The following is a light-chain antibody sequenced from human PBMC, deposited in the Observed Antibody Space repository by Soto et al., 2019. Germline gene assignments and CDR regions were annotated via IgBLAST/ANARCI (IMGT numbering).Light chain of an antibody. Sequence: EIVMTQSPATLSVSPGERATLSCRASQSVSSNLAWYQQKPGQAPRLLVYGASTRPTGIPIRFSGSGSGTEFTLTISSLQSEDFAVYYCQQYNNWPLWTFGHGTKVDIK. J-gene: IGKJ1*01. CDR3: QQYNNWPLWT. CDR1: QSVSSN. CDR2: GAS. V-gene: IGKV3-15*01.